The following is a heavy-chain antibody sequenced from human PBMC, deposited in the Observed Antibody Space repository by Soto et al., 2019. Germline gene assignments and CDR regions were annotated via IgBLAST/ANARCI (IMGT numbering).Heavy chain of an antibody. D-gene: IGHD6-19*01. CDR2: IYYSGST. V-gene: IGHV4-39*01. J-gene: IGHJ5*02. CDR1: GGSINSSSYF. CDR3: ARHYSSGSRNWFDP. Sequence: SETLSLTCSVSGGSINSSSYFWGWVRQPPGKGLEWIGSIYYSGSTCYNPSLRSRVTISVDTSKNQFSLKLSSVTAADTAVFYCARHYSSGSRNWFDPWGQGTLVTVSS.